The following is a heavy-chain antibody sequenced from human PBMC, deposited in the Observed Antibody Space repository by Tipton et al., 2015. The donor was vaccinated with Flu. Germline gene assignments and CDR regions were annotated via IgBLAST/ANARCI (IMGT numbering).Heavy chain of an antibody. V-gene: IGHV4-34*01. CDR2: INHGGSS. CDR1: GGSFSGYY. Sequence: TLSLTCAVNGGSFSGYYWSWIRQPPGKGLEWIGEINHGGSSHYKTSLKSRVTMSVDTSMNQVSLRLSSVTAADTAVYYCARHTGDSVRGVIDYWGQGTLVTVSS. CDR3: ARHTGDSVRGVIDY. D-gene: IGHD3-10*02. J-gene: IGHJ4*02.